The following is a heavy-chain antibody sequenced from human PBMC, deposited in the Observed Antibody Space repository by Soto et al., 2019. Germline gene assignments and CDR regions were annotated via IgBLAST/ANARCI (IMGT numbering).Heavy chain of an antibody. J-gene: IGHJ6*03. CDR3: AKDLRGTGSAATSYYYYMDV. D-gene: IGHD2-15*01. CDR2: IWYNGSNT. V-gene: IGHV3-33*06. CDR1: GFTFSSYG. Sequence: PGGSLRLSCAASGFTFSSYGMHWVRQAPGKGLEWVAVIWYNGSNTYYADSVKGRFTISRDNSKNTLYLQMNSLRAEDTAVYYCAKDLRGTGSAATSYYYYMDVWGKGTTVTVSS.